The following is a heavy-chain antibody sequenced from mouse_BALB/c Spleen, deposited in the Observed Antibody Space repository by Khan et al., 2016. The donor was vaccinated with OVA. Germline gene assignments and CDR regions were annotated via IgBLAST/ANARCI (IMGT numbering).Heavy chain of an antibody. V-gene: IGHV2-6-1*01. CDR3: ARQPYYHYNIMDY. D-gene: IGHD2-10*01. Sequence: VELVESGPGLVAPSQSLSITCTISGFSLTNYGVHWVRQPPGKVLELLLVLWNDGNTAYNSALKSRLTISKDNSKSQVFLKMNSIQTDDTAMYFCARQPYYHYNIMDYWGQGTSVTVSS. J-gene: IGHJ4*01. CDR1: GFSLTNYG. CDR2: LWNDGNT.